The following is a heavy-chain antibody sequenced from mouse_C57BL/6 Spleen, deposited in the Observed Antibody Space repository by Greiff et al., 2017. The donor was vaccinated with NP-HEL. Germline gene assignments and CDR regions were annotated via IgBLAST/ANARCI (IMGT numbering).Heavy chain of an antibody. J-gene: IGHJ4*01. D-gene: IGHD2-1*01. CDR3: ARWRGNYVGAMDY. Sequence: VQLQQSGPELVKPGASVKISCKASGYSLTDYTLTPAQSPPSPILSFLCVITPNYVTTIYNHNFKGKATLTVDQSSSTAYMQLNSLTSEDSAVYYCARWRGNYVGAMDYWGQGTSVTVSS. V-gene: IGHV1-39*01. CDR1: GYSLTDYT. CDR2: ITPNYVTT.